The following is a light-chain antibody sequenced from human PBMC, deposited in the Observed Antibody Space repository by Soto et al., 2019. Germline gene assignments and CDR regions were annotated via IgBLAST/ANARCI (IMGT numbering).Light chain of an antibody. V-gene: IGKV3-20*01. CDR1: QSVSSSY. CDR2: GAS. J-gene: IGKJ1*01. Sequence: EIVLTQSPGTLSLSPGERATLSCRASQSVSSSYLAWYQHKPGQAPRVLIYGASTRAAGIPARFSGSGSGTEFILTISSLQPEDFATYYCQQLNGYPRTFGQGTKVDIK. CDR3: QQLNGYPRT.